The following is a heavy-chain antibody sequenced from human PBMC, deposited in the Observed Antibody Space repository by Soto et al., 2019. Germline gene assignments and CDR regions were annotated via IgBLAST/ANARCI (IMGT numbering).Heavy chain of an antibody. CDR1: GYTFSSYD. Sequence: ASVKVSCKASGYTFSSYDINWVRQATGQGPEWMGWMNPNSGNTGYARKFQGRVTMTRDTSISTAYMELTSLRSEDTAVYYCARGSHGYSGYYYYYMDVWGKGTTVTVSS. D-gene: IGHD5-12*01. V-gene: IGHV1-8*01. CDR2: MNPNSGNT. CDR3: ARGSHGYSGYYYYYMDV. J-gene: IGHJ6*03.